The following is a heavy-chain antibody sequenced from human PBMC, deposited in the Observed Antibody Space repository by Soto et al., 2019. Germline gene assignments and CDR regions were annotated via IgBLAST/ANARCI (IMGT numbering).Heavy chain of an antibody. J-gene: IGHJ6*02. Sequence: PSETLSLTCTVSGGSISSGDYYWSWIRQPPGKGLEWIGYIYYSGSTYYNPSLKSRVTISVDTSKNQFSLKLSSVTAADTAVFYRARGGEEDATPYYYYGMDVWGQGTTVTVSS. CDR1: GGSISSGDYY. V-gene: IGHV4-30-4*01. CDR3: ARGGEEDATPYYYYGMDV. CDR2: IYYSGST. D-gene: IGHD2-2*01.